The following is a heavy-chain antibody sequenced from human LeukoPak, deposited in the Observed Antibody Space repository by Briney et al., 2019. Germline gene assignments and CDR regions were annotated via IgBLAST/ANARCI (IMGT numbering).Heavy chain of an antibody. J-gene: IGHJ3*02. Sequence: ASVNVSCKASGYTFTSYGISWVRQAPGQGLEWMGWISTYNGNTNYAQKLQGRVTMTTHTSTTTAYMELRSLRSDDTAVYYCARDGRCSGGSCYSEAFDIWGQGTMVTVSS. V-gene: IGHV1-18*01. CDR2: ISTYNGNT. CDR3: ARDGRCSGGSCYSEAFDI. D-gene: IGHD2-15*01. CDR1: GYTFTSYG.